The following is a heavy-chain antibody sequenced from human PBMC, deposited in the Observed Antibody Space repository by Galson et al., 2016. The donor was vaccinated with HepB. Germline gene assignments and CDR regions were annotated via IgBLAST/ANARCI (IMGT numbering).Heavy chain of an antibody. CDR3: ARDGENYNYGFEF. CDR2: INPSGGST. J-gene: IGHJ4*02. CDR1: GYTFIGYY. D-gene: IGHD5-18*01. V-gene: IGHV1-46*01. Sequence: SVKVSCKASGYTFIGYYMHWVRQAPGQGLEWMGIINPSGGSTSYAQKFQGRVTMTRDTSTGTVYMELSSLRSEDTAVYYCARDGENYNYGFEFWGQGTLVTVSS.